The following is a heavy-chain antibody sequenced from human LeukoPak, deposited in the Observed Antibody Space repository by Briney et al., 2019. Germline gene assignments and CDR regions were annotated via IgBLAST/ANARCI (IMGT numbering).Heavy chain of an antibody. Sequence: ASVKVSCKASGYTFTGYYMHWVRQAPGQGLEWMGWINPNSGGTNYAQKFQGRVTMTRDTSISTAYMELSRLRSDDTAVYYCAVKRGYRGYDLGYWGQGALVTVSS. CDR3: AVKRGYRGYDLGY. CDR1: GYTFTGYY. CDR2: INPNSGGT. V-gene: IGHV1-2*02. J-gene: IGHJ4*02. D-gene: IGHD5-12*01.